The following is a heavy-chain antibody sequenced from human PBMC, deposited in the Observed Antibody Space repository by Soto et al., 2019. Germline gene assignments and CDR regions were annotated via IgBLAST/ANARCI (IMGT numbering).Heavy chain of an antibody. Sequence: SETLSLTCTVSGGSISSYFYIWVRQPPGKGLEWIGSVCYTGTTDYNPSLKSRVTISVDTSKTQFSLNLRSVTAADTAVYYCARDLAAVPRAFDYWGRGTLVTVSS. J-gene: IGHJ4*02. CDR1: GGSISSYF. D-gene: IGHD6-13*01. CDR2: VCYTGTT. CDR3: ARDLAAVPRAFDY. V-gene: IGHV4-59*01.